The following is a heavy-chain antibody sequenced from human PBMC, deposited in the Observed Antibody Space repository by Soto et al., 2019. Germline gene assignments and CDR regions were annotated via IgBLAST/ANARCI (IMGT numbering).Heavy chain of an antibody. CDR3: ARDKINGIFDY. Sequence: XXTLSLTCAVYGGSFIGYYWTWIRQPPGTGLEWIGXINHSXSTNYNKSLKXXVTISVDXXKNQFSLKMTSVTAADTAVYYCARDKINGIFDYWGQGTLVTVSS. CDR2: INHSXST. CDR1: GGSFIGYY. J-gene: IGHJ4*02. D-gene: IGHD2-8*01. V-gene: IGHV4-34*01.